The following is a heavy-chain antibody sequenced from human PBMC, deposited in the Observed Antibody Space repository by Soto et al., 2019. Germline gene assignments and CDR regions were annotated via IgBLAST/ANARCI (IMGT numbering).Heavy chain of an antibody. CDR1: GGSISSFY. D-gene: IGHD3-16*01. Sequence: SETLSLTCTVSGGSISSFYWSWIRQPAGKGLEWVGYIYYSGSNNSNTSLKSRVTISVDTSQNQFSLKLSSVTAADTAVYYCASVCYYDCREECGKVTAVIVSS. J-gene: IGHJ6*03. CDR3: ASVCYYDCREE. CDR2: IYYSGSN. V-gene: IGHV4-59*01.